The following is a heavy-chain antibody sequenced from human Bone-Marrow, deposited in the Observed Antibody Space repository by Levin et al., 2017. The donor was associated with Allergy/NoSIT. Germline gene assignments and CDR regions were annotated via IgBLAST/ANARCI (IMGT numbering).Heavy chain of an antibody. CDR3: ARDGSLGYCSGGSCYSDY. J-gene: IGHJ4*02. D-gene: IGHD2-15*01. CDR1: GFTFSTYS. CDR2: ISSGSSYI. Sequence: GGSLRLSCAASGFTFSTYSMNWVRQAPGKGLEWVSSISSGSSYIYYADSVKGRFTISRDNANNSLYLQMNSLRAEDTAVYYCARDGSLGYCSGGSCYSDYWGQGTLVTVSS. V-gene: IGHV3-21*01.